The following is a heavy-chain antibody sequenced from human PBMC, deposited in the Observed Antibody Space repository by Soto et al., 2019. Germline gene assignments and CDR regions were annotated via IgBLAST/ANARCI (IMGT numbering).Heavy chain of an antibody. CDR3: ANLPLYGSGFDC. Sequence: EVQLVESGGGLVQPGGSLRLSCAASGFTFDDYAIHWVRQAPGKGLEWVLGISWNGAATGYMNSVKDRFSISRDNTKNTLYLQMNSLRSEDTAVYYCANLPLYGSGFDCWGQGTLVTVSS. CDR1: GFTFDDYA. J-gene: IGHJ4*02. D-gene: IGHD3-10*01. CDR2: ISWNGAAT. V-gene: IGHV3-9*01.